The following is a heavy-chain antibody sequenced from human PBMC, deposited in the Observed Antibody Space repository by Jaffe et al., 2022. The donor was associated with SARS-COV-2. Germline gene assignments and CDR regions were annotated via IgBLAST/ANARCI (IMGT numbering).Heavy chain of an antibody. V-gene: IGHV3-30*18. Sequence: QVQLVESGGGVVQPGRSLRLSCAASGFTFSSYGMHWVRQAPGKGLEWVAVISYDGSNKYYADSVKGRFTISRDNSKNTLYLQMNSLRAEDTAVYYCAKDFRPTINVDIVATTLDYWGQGTLVTVSS. CDR1: GFTFSSYG. D-gene: IGHD5-12*01. CDR2: ISYDGSNK. J-gene: IGHJ4*02. CDR3: AKDFRPTINVDIVATTLDY.